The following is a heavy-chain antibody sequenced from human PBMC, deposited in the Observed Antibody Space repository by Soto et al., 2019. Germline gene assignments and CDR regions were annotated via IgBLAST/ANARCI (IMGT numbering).Heavy chain of an antibody. J-gene: IGHJ5*01. D-gene: IGHD2-21*02. CDR2: IIPLFGTP. Sequence: QVQLVQSGAEVRKPGSSLRVSCKSSGATFSTTGISWVRQAPGQGLEWMGGIIPLFGTPKYARKFQSRVSITADESTNTVYMELNSLRPDDAAVYYCARASPVICGGDPCYRLDSSFDSWGQGSLVIVSS. CDR3: ARASPVICGGDPCYRLDSSFDS. CDR1: GATFSTTG. V-gene: IGHV1-69*01.